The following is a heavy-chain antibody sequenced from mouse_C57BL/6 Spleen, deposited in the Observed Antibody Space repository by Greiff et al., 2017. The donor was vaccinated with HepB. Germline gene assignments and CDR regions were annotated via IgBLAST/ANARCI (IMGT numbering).Heavy chain of an antibody. CDR2: IRLKSDNYAT. J-gene: IGHJ1*03. CDR3: TGEVITTVDWYFDV. V-gene: IGHV6-3*01. Sequence: EVKLEESGGGLVQPGGSMKLSCVASGFTFSNYWMNWVRQSPEKGLEWVAQIRLKSDNYATHYAESVKGRFTISRDDSKSSVYLQMNNLRAEDTGIYYCTGEVITTVDWYFDVWGTGTTVTVSS. D-gene: IGHD1-1*01. CDR1: GFTFSNYW.